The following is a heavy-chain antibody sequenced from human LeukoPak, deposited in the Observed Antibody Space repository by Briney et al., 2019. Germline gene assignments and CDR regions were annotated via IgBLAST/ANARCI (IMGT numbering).Heavy chain of an antibody. Sequence: GGSLRLSCAASGFTFSDYYMSWIRQAPGKGLEWVSYISSSGSTIYYADSVKGRITVSRDNAKNSLYLQMNSLRAEDTAVYYCARDTYSSGYYYFDYWGQGSLVTVSS. J-gene: IGHJ4*02. V-gene: IGHV3-11*04. CDR1: GFTFSDYY. D-gene: IGHD3-22*01. CDR3: ARDTYSSGYYYFDY. CDR2: ISSSGSTI.